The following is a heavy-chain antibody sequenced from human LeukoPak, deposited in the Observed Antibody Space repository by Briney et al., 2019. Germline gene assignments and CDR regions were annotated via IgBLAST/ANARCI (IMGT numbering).Heavy chain of an antibody. CDR2: INSDGSNK. V-gene: IGHV3-74*01. CDR3: ARGRGPYGWFDP. J-gene: IGHJ5*02. Sequence: GGSLRLSCAASGFTSSSYCMHWVRQAPGKGLVWVPRINSDGSNKYYADSVKGRSTISRDNAKNTVPLQMNSLRAEDTAVYYCARGRGPYGWFDPWGQGTLVTVSS. CDR1: GFTSSSYC. D-gene: IGHD3-10*01.